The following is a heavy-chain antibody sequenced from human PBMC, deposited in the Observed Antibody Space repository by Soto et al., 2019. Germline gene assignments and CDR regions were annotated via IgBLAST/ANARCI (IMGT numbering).Heavy chain of an antibody. D-gene: IGHD2-2*01. CDR2: IIPISGTA. CDR1: GGTFSSYA. Sequence: QVQLVQSGAEVQKPGSSVKVSCKASGGTFSSYAISWVRQAPGQGLEWMGGIIPISGTANYAQKFQGRVTITADESTSTAYMELSXLRSEDTAVYYCARSQGSSTSLEIYYYYYYGMDVWGQGTTVTVSS. V-gene: IGHV1-69*01. J-gene: IGHJ6*02. CDR3: ARSQGSSTSLEIYYYYYYGMDV.